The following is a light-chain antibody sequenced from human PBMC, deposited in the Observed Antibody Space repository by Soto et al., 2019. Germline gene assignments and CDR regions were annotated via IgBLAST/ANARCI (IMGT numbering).Light chain of an antibody. CDR3: SSYAGSNNVL. J-gene: IGLJ2*01. V-gene: IGLV2-8*01. Sequence: QPVLTQPPSASGSPGQSVTISCTGTSSAFGDYNFVSWYQQHPGKAPKLIIYEITKRPSGVPDRFSGSKSGNMASLTVSGLQAQDEADYFCSSYAGSNNVLFGGGTKLTVL. CDR1: SSAFGDYNF. CDR2: EIT.